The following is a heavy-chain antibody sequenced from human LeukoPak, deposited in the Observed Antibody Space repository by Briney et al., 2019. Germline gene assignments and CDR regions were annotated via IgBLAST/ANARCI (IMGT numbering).Heavy chain of an antibody. CDR1: GYTFTSYY. CDR2: INPSGGST. CDR3: ARDAQGYYDYVWGSYRLGAFDI. Sequence: ASVKVSCKASGYTFTSYYMHWVRQAPGQGLEWMGIINPSGGSTSYAQKFQGRVTMTRDTSTSTVYMELGSLRSEDTAVYYCARDAQGYYDYVWGSYRLGAFDIWGQGTMVTVSS. J-gene: IGHJ3*02. V-gene: IGHV1-46*01. D-gene: IGHD3-16*02.